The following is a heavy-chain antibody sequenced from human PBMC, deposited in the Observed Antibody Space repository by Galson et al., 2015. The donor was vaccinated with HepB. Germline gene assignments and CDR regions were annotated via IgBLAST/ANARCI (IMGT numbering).Heavy chain of an antibody. Sequence: SLRLSCAASGFTFSSYGMHWVRQAPGKGLEWVAVIWYDGSNKYYADSVKGRFTISRDNSKNTLYLQMNSLRAEDTAVYYCARAKLGIAQWFDPWGQGTLVTVSS. V-gene: IGHV3-33*08. CDR1: GFTFSSYG. J-gene: IGHJ5*02. D-gene: IGHD7-27*01. CDR2: IWYDGSNK. CDR3: ARAKLGIAQWFDP.